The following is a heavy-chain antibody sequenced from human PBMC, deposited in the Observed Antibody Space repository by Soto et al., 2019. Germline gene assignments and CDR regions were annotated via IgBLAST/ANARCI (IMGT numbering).Heavy chain of an antibody. CDR2: IKFDGSEK. CDR1: GFDFSVYW. J-gene: IGHJ5*02. D-gene: IGHD2-2*01. Sequence: GGSLRLSCAASGFDFSVYWMSWVRQAPGKGPEWVANIKFDGSEKQYVDSVKGRFTISRDNARNSVFLQMNSLRAGDTAVYYCVTDGGYCSSATCYSPRNHYFDAWGQGTLVIVSS. CDR3: VTDGGYCSSATCYSPRNHYFDA. V-gene: IGHV3-7*03.